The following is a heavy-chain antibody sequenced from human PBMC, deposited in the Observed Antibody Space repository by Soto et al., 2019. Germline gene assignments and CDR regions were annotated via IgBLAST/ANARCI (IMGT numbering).Heavy chain of an antibody. CDR3: ARDKGFARPNYYDSSGCNDY. J-gene: IGHJ4*02. CDR2: ISYDGSNK. CDR1: GFTFSSYA. Sequence: GGSLRLSCAASGFTFSSYAMHWVRQAPGKGLEWVAVISYDGSNKYYADSVKGRFTISRDNSKNTLYLQMNSLRAEDTAVYYCARDKGFARPNYYDSSGCNDYWGQGTLVTVSS. V-gene: IGHV3-30-3*01. D-gene: IGHD3-22*01.